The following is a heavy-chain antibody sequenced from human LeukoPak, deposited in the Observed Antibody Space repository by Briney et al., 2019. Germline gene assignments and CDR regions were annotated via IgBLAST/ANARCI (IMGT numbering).Heavy chain of an antibody. D-gene: IGHD2-21*02. J-gene: IGHJ4*02. CDR3: ARDSFAVVTATPGGY. Sequence: GGSLRLSCAASGFTFSSYAMHWVRQAPGKGLEWVAVISYDESNKYYADSVKGRFTISRDNSKNTLYLQMNSLRAEDTAVYYCARDSFAVVTATPGGYWGQGTLVTVSS. V-gene: IGHV3-30*04. CDR1: GFTFSSYA. CDR2: ISYDESNK.